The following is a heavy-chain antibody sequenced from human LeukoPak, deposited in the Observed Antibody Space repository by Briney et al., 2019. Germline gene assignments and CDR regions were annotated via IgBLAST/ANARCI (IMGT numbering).Heavy chain of an antibody. Sequence: PGGSLRLSCAASGFTFSSYAMNWVRQAPGKGLERVSTISGSGGSTYYADSVKGRFTISRDNSKNTLYLQMNSLRAEDTAVYYCAKVRGVIYFDYWGQGTLVTVSS. CDR3: AKVRGVIYFDY. J-gene: IGHJ4*02. V-gene: IGHV3-23*01. CDR2: ISGSGGST. CDR1: GFTFSSYA. D-gene: IGHD3-10*01.